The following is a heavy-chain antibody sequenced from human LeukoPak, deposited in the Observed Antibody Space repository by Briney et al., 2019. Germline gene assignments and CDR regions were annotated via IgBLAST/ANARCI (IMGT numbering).Heavy chain of an antibody. D-gene: IGHD3-3*02. V-gene: IGHV1-8*01. J-gene: IGHJ3*02. CDR3: ARYTQHYGFDI. CDR1: GYTSTSPD. Sequence: RASVKVSCKASGYTSTSPDINWVRQATGRGLGWLGWMNPRDNTGYAQKFQGRVTLTRDKSINTAYMELSSLRSEDTAVYYCARYTQHYGFDIWGQGTMVTVSA. CDR2: MNPRDNT.